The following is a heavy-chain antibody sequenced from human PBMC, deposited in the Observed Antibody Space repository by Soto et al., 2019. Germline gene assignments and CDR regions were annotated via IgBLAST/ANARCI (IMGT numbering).Heavy chain of an antibody. J-gene: IGHJ4*02. Sequence: QITLKESGPTLLRPTQTLMLTCTFSGFSLSTSGVGVGWIRQPPGKALESLALIYWNDDKRYSPSLKSRLTITKDTSKNQLVLTMTNMDPVDTATYYCARRRPAPISSSRYYFEYWGQGTLVTVSS. CDR1: GFSLSTSGVG. CDR3: ARRRPAPISSSRYYFEY. V-gene: IGHV2-5*01. CDR2: IYWNDDK. D-gene: IGHD6-6*01.